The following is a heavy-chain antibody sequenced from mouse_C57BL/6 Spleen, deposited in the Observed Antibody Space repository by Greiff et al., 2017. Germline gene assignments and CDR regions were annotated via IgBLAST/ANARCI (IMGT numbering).Heavy chain of an antibody. J-gene: IGHJ2*01. CDR3: AIYGYDDYFDY. CDR2: IFPGSGST. Sequence: VMLVESGPELVKPGASVKISCKASGYTFTDYYINWVKQRPGQGLEWIGWIFPGSGSTYYNEKFKGKATLTVDKSSSTAYMLLSSLTSEDSAVYFCAIYGYDDYFDYWGQGTTLTVSS. V-gene: IGHV1-75*01. D-gene: IGHD2-2*01. CDR1: GYTFTDYY.